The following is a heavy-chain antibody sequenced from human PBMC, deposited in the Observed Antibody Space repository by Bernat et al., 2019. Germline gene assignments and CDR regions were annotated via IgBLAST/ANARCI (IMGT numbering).Heavy chain of an antibody. CDR1: GFTFSSYW. Sequence: EVQLVESGGGLVQPGGSLRLSCAASGFTFSSYWMHWVRQAPGKGLVWVSRINSDGSSTSYADSVKGRFTISRDNAKNTLYLQMNSLRAEDTAVYYCAKDQSHYYYYGMDVWGQGTTVTVSS. CDR3: AKDQSHYYYYGMDV. V-gene: IGHV3-74*01. CDR2: INSDGSST. J-gene: IGHJ6*02.